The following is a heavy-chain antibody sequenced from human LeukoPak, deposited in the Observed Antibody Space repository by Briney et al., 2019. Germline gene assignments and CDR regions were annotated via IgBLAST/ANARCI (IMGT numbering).Heavy chain of an antibody. D-gene: IGHD1-26*01. CDR3: ARDKVVGTTYFDY. Sequence: GGSLRLSGAASGFTFSSYWMSWVRQAPGKGLEWVANIKQDGSEKYYVDSVKGRFTISRDNAKNSLYLQMNSLRAEDTAVYYCARDKVVGTTYFDYWGQGTLVTVSS. J-gene: IGHJ4*02. CDR2: IKQDGSEK. CDR1: GFTFSSYW. V-gene: IGHV3-7*01.